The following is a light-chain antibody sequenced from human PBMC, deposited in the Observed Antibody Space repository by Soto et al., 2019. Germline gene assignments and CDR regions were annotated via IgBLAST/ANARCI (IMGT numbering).Light chain of an antibody. Sequence: DIQMTQSPSTLSASVGHRVTITCRASQSISNWLAWYQQKPGKAPKVLIYDASNLQSGVPSRFSGSGSGTEFTLTISSLQPDDFATYYCQQYDSYSWTFGQGTNVEIK. J-gene: IGKJ1*01. CDR1: QSISNW. CDR3: QQYDSYSWT. CDR2: DAS. V-gene: IGKV1-5*01.